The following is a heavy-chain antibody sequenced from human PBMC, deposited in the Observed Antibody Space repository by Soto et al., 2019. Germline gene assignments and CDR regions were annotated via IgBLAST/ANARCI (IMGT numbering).Heavy chain of an antibody. CDR1: GGSISSSSYY. CDR2: IYYSGST. D-gene: IGHD5-18*01. J-gene: IGHJ6*02. Sequence: SETLSLTCTVSGGSISSSSYYWGWIRQPPGKGLEWIGSIYYSGSTYYNPSLKSRVTISVDTSKNQFSLKLSSVTAADTAVYYCARPSRGYSYGLDVWGQGTTVTVS. V-gene: IGHV4-39*01. CDR3: ARPSRGYSYGLDV.